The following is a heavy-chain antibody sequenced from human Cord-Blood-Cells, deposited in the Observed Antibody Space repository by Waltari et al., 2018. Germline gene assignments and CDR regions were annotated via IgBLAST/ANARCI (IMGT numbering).Heavy chain of an antibody. CDR2: ISGSGGST. CDR1: GLTFSSYA. Sequence: EVQLLESGGGLVQPGGSLRLSCAASGLTFSSYAMSWVRQAPGKGLEWVSAISGSGGSTYYADSVKGPFTISRDNAKNTLYLQMNSLRAEDTAVFYCTCGRVLRRAFDIWGQGTMVTVSS. CDR3: TCGRVLRRAFDI. J-gene: IGHJ3*02. V-gene: IGHV3-23*01. D-gene: IGHD3-10*01.